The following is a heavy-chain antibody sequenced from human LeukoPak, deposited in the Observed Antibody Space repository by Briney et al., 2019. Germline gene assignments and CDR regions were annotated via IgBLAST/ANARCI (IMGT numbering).Heavy chain of an antibody. Sequence: SGGSLRLSCAASGFTFSSYGMHWVRQAPGKGLEWVAVISYDGSNKYYADSVKGRFTISRDNSKNTLYLQMNSLRAEDTAVYYCAKDLAVAGTGFDYWGQGTLVTVSS. J-gene: IGHJ4*02. CDR3: AKDLAVAGTGFDY. CDR1: GFTFSSYG. CDR2: ISYDGSNK. D-gene: IGHD6-19*01. V-gene: IGHV3-30*18.